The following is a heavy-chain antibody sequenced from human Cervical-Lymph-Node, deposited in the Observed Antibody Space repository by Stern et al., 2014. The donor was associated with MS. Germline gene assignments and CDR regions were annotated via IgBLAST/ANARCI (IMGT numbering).Heavy chain of an antibody. CDR3: ARRDGSGSYYFDF. D-gene: IGHD6-19*01. Sequence: QVQLGQSGPRQVKSSETLSLTCTVSGDSITRGFYYWGWNRQTQGKGLQWIGNFHYPGSTYSNPSLRSRVTISADTSRNLFPLRLAAVTAADTAVYYCARRDGSGSYYFDFWGQGTLVTVSS. J-gene: IGHJ4*02. V-gene: IGHV4-39*01. CDR2: FHYPGST. CDR1: GDSITRGFYY.